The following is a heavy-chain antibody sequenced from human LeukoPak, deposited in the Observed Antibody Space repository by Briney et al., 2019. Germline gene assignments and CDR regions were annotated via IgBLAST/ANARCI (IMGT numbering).Heavy chain of an antibody. J-gene: IGHJ4*02. D-gene: IGHD2-21*02. V-gene: IGHV3-30*18. CDR1: GFSFSTYG. CDR2: ISYDGRDK. CDR3: AKGPEEVTGYYFDY. Sequence: GGSLRLSCAASGFSFSTYGMHWIRQAPGKGLEWVAVISYDGRDKYYADSVKGRFTISRDKSKNTLYLQMSSLRPEDTAVYYCAKGPEEVTGYYFDYWGQGTLVTVS.